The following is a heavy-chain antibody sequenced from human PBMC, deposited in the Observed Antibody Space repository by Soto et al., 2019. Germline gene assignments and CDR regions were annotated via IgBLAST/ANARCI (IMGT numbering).Heavy chain of an antibody. J-gene: IGHJ3*02. CDR1: GFTFSSYG. Sequence: QVQLVESGGGVVQPGRSLRLSCAASGFTFSSYGMHWVRQAPGKGLEWVAVIWYDGSNKYYADSVKGRFTISRDNSKNTLYLQMNSLRAEDAAVYYCARGTEVQYFDWPSSPNDAFDIWGQGTMVTVSS. CDR3: ARGTEVQYFDWPSSPNDAFDI. D-gene: IGHD3-9*01. CDR2: IWYDGSNK. V-gene: IGHV3-33*01.